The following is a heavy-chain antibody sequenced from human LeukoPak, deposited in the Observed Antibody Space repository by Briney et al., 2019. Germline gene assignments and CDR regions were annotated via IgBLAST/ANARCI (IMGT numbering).Heavy chain of an antibody. CDR3: ARGKTYYDISKDAFDI. J-gene: IGHJ3*02. Sequence: PAETLTLTCTLSSGFISSYYWRCIPKSPGEGLEGIRYIYYSGSTNYNPALKSRVTISVDTSKNQFSLKLSSVAAADTAVYYCARGKTYYDISKDAFDIWGQGTMVTVSS. CDR1: SGFISSYY. V-gene: IGHV4-59*13. D-gene: IGHD3-16*01. CDR2: IYYSGST.